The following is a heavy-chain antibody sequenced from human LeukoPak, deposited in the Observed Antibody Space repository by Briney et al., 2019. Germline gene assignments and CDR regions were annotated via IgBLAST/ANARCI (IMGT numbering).Heavy chain of an antibody. J-gene: IGHJ5*02. Sequence: ASVKVSCKASGYTFTAYYMHWVRQAPGQGLEWMGWINPNSGGTNYAQKFQGRVTMTRDTSISTACMELSRLRSDDTAVYYCARERVDIVVVPAPNWFDPWGQGTLVTVSS. CDR1: GYTFTAYY. CDR2: INPNSGGT. CDR3: ARERVDIVVVPAPNWFDP. V-gene: IGHV1-2*02. D-gene: IGHD2-2*01.